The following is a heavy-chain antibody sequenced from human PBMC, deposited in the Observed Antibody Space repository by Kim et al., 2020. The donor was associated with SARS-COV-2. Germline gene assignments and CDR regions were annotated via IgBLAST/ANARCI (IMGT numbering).Heavy chain of an antibody. D-gene: IGHD1-26*01. Sequence: AAPRKSRLTTSRDNSKNTLYLQMSSRTTEDTAVYYCTTDLRWELRGGFDYWGQGTLVTVSS. V-gene: IGHV3-15*01. CDR3: TTDLRWELRGGFDY. J-gene: IGHJ4*02.